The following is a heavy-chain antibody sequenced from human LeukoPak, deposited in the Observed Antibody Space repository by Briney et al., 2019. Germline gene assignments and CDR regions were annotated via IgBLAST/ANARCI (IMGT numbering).Heavy chain of an antibody. J-gene: IGHJ1*01. CDR3: AKGLVDTEYFQH. Sequence: GGSLRLSCAASGFTFSSYAMSWVRQAPGKGLEWISTISGSGGGTYYADSVKGRFTISRDNSKNTLSLQMNSLRAEDTAVYHCAKGLVDTEYFQHWGQGTLVTVSS. CDR2: ISGSGGGT. V-gene: IGHV3-23*01. D-gene: IGHD2-8*02. CDR1: GFTFSSYA.